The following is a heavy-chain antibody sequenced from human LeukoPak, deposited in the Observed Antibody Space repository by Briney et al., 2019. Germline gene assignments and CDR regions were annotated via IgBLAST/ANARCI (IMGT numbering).Heavy chain of an antibody. CDR1: GGSFSGYY. CDR2: INHSGST. Sequence: AETLSLTCAVYGGSFSGYYWSWIRQPPGKGLEWIGEINHSGSTNYNSSLKSRVTISVDTSKNSFSMKVSSVTAADTGVYYCAREPGYCSGGSCYGGWFDPWGQGTLVTVSS. J-gene: IGHJ5*02. V-gene: IGHV4-34*01. CDR3: AREPGYCSGGSCYGGWFDP. D-gene: IGHD2-15*01.